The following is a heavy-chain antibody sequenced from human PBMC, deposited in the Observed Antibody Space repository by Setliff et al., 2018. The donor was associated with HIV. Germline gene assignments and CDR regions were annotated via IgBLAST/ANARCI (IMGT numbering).Heavy chain of an antibody. CDR2: INWNGGST. CDR1: GFTFEDYG. J-gene: IGHJ3*02. Sequence: PGGSLRLSCAVSGFTFEDYGMSWVRQAPGKGLEWVSGINWNGGSTGYVDSVKGRFTISRDNAKNSLYLQMNSLRAEDMALYYRVRDKWLVPDTFDIWGQGTMVTVSS. V-gene: IGHV3-20*04. CDR3: VRDKWLVPDTFDI. D-gene: IGHD6-19*01.